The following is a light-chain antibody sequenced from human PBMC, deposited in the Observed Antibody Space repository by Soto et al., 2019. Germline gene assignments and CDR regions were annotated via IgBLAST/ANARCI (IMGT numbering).Light chain of an antibody. Sequence: EIVLTQSPGTLSLSPGERATLSCRASQSVSSSYLAWYQQKPGQAPRLLIYGASSRATGLPDRFSGSGSGTDFTLTISSLEPEDFAVYYCQQYGSSSLTFGGGTKVEIK. CDR3: QQYGSSSLT. CDR2: GAS. J-gene: IGKJ4*01. CDR1: QSVSSSY. V-gene: IGKV3-20*01.